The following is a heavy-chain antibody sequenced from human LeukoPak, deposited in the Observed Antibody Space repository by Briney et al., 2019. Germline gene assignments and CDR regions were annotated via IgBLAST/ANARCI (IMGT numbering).Heavy chain of an antibody. CDR1: GFTFSSHW. CDR3: ARDLMVRGDTYGMDV. Sequence: SGGSLRLSCAASGFTFSSHWMHWVRQAPGKGLVWVSRINGDGSNTTYADSVKGRFTISRDNAKNTLYLQMNSLRAEDTAVYYCARDLMVRGDTYGMDVWGQGTTVTVSS. V-gene: IGHV3-74*03. CDR2: INGDGSNT. D-gene: IGHD3-10*01. J-gene: IGHJ6*02.